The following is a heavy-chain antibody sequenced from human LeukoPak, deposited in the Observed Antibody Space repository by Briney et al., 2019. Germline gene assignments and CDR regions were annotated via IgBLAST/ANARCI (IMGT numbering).Heavy chain of an antibody. D-gene: IGHD1-26*01. Sequence: GASVKVSCKASGYTFTSYDISWVRQAPGQGLEWMGWISTYNGNTNYAQKLQGRVTMTTDTITTTAYMELRSLRSDDTAVYYCARDHSGNWFDPWGQGTLVTDFS. CDR2: ISTYNGNT. J-gene: IGHJ5*02. V-gene: IGHV1-18*01. CDR3: ARDHSGNWFDP. CDR1: GYTFTSYD.